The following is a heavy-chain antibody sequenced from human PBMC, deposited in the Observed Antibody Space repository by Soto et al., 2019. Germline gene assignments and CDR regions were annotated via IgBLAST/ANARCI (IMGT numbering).Heavy chain of an antibody. CDR2: IYYVGAT. CDR1: DDSVSNITYY. D-gene: IGHD3-10*01. Sequence: QLRLLESGPGLVKPSETLSLTCSVSDDSVSNITYYWGWIRQPPGKGLEWIASIYYVGATYYNPSLKSRITISVDTSKNQFSLKLSSVTAADTAVYYCTRWRYDAGNYFDYWGQGALVTVSS. J-gene: IGHJ4*02. V-gene: IGHV4-39*01. CDR3: TRWRYDAGNYFDY.